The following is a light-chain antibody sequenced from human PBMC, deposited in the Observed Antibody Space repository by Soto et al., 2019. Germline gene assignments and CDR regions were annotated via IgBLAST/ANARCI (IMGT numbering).Light chain of an antibody. V-gene: IGKV1-39*01. Sequence: DIQMTQSPSSLSSSVGARVTITCRASQSIRSYLNWYQQKPAKAPELLIYEATNLQSGVPSRFSGSGSGTDCTLTISSLQTDDVATYYCQQSYTTPFTFGHGTKGDIK. J-gene: IGKJ3*01. CDR1: QSIRSY. CDR3: QQSYTTPFT. CDR2: EAT.